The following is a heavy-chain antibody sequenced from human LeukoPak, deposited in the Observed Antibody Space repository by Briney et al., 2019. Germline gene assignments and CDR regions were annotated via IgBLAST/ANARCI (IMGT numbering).Heavy chain of an antibody. V-gene: IGHV3-23*01. D-gene: IGHD5-18*01. J-gene: IGHJ4*02. Sequence: GGSLRLSCAASGFSFSAYPMGWVRQAPGKGLQWLSGISASGDVTFHADRVKGRFAISRDNSKNTLYLQMTGLRAGDTAEYYCVSPRLGDTAMGPRGQGTLVIVSS. CDR3: VSPRLGDTAMGP. CDR1: GFSFSAYP. CDR2: ISASGDVT.